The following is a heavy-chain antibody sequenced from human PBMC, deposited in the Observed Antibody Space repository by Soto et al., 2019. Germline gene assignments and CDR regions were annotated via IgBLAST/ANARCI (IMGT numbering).Heavy chain of an antibody. CDR1: GFAFSNYA. D-gene: IGHD1-26*01. V-gene: IGHV3-23*01. CDR2: VSDSGDSR. CDR3: AKDKGGGRANVFEY. J-gene: IGHJ4*02. Sequence: EVQLLESGGGLVQPGGSLRLSCEASGFAFSNYAMSWVRQAPGKGLEWVSSVSDSGDSRYYTDSVKGRFTTSRDNSRNTLYLHLIILRGEDSAVYYCAKDKGGGRANVFEYWGQGVLVTVSS.